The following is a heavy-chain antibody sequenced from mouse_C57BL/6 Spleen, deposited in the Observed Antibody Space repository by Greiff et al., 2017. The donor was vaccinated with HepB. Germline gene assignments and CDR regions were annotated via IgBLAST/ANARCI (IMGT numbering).Heavy chain of an antibody. Sequence: VQLQQSGPELVKPGASVKISCKASGYTFTDYYMNWVKQSHGKSLEWIGDINPNNGGTSYNQKFKGKATLTVDKSSSTAYMELRSLTSEDSAVYYCARSPRRYYAMDYWGQGTSVTVSS. CDR2: INPNNGGT. V-gene: IGHV1-26*01. CDR3: ARSPRRYYAMDY. J-gene: IGHJ4*01. D-gene: IGHD2-12*01. CDR1: GYTFTDYY.